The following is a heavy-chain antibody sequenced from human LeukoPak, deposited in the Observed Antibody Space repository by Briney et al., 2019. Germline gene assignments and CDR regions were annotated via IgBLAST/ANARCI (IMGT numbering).Heavy chain of an antibody. CDR1: GFTFSSYS. V-gene: IGHV3-48*01. D-gene: IGHD3-10*01. CDR3: ARDGYYYGSGSYEYYMDV. CDR2: ISSSSSTI. J-gene: IGHJ6*03. Sequence: PGGSLRLSCAASGFTFSSYSMNWVRQAPGKGLEWVSYISSSSSTIYYADSVKGRFTISRDNAKNSLYLQMNSLRAEDTAVYYCARDGYYYGSGSYEYYMDVWGKGTTVTVSS.